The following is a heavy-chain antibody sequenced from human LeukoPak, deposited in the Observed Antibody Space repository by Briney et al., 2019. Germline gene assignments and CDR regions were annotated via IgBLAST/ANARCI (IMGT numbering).Heavy chain of an antibody. CDR1: GGSISSYY. Sequence: PSETLSLTCTVSGGSISSYYWSWIRQPPGKGLEWIGYIYYSGGTNYNPSLKSRVTISVDTSKNQFSLKLSSVTAADTAVYYCAGVIYDSSGYYYFDYWGQGTLVTVSS. J-gene: IGHJ4*02. V-gene: IGHV4-59*01. CDR2: IYYSGGT. CDR3: AGVIYDSSGYYYFDY. D-gene: IGHD3-22*01.